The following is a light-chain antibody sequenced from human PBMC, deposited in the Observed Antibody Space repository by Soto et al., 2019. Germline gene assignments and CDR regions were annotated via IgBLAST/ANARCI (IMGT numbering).Light chain of an antibody. CDR2: DNN. Sequence: QSVLTQPPSVSAAPGQRVTISCSGSSSNIGNNYLSWYQQLPGTAPKVLIYDNNERPSGIPDRFSGSKSGTSATLGITGLQTGDEADYYCATWDSSLSAVVFGGGTQLTVL. CDR1: SSNIGNNY. J-gene: IGLJ2*01. V-gene: IGLV1-51*01. CDR3: ATWDSSLSAVV.